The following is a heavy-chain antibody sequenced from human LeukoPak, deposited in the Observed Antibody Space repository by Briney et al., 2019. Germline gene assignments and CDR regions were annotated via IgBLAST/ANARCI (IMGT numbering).Heavy chain of an antibody. V-gene: IGHV3-23*01. Sequence: GGSLRLSCAASGFTFSSYAMSWVRQAPGRGLEWVSAISGSGGSTYYADSVKGRFTISRDNSKNTLYLQMNSLRAEDTAVYYCAKDRDVVVPAAMGLDYWGQGTLVTVSS. CDR2: ISGSGGST. J-gene: IGHJ4*02. CDR3: AKDRDVVVPAAMGLDY. CDR1: GFTFSSYA. D-gene: IGHD2-2*01.